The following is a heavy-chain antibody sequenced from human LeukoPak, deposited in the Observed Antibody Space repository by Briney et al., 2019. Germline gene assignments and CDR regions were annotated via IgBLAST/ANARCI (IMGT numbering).Heavy chain of an antibody. CDR3: ARAPSEIGGYYPEYFRH. V-gene: IGHV3-74*01. J-gene: IGHJ1*01. CDR2: IKSDGST. D-gene: IGHD3-22*01. CDR1: GFTFSTYW. Sequence: PGGSLRLSCAASGFTFSTYWMHWVRQAPGKGLVWVSRIKSDGSTNYADSVKGRVTISRDNANNTLSLQMNSLRPEDTGVYYCARAPSEIGGYYPEYFRHWGQGTLVTVSS.